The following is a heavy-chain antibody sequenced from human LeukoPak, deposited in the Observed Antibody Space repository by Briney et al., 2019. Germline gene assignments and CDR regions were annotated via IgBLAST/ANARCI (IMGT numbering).Heavy chain of an antibody. V-gene: IGHV1-18*04. D-gene: IGHD3-22*01. Sequence: GASVKVSCKASGYTFTSYYMHWVRQAPGQGLEWMGWISAYNGNTNYAQKLQGRVTMTTDTSTSTAYMELRSLRSDDTAVYYCARDPWTYYYDSRVLDYWGQGTLVTVSS. CDR1: GYTFTSYY. CDR2: ISAYNGNT. J-gene: IGHJ4*02. CDR3: ARDPWTYYYDSRVLDY.